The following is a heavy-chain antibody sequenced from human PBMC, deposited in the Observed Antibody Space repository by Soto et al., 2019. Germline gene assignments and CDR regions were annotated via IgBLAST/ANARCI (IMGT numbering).Heavy chain of an antibody. CDR3: ARGDSRIWTDEYHAMAV. V-gene: IGHV3-74*01. CDR1: GFTLSAYW. J-gene: IGHJ6*02. CDR2: SSSDGTMS. Sequence: EVKVVESGGGLVEPGGSLRLSCAGSGFTLSAYWMHWVRQVPGKGLEWISRSSSDGTMSEYVDSVKGRFTISRDNAKSTVSVEMSSLRAEDTAVYYCARGDSRIWTDEYHAMAVWGQGTTVIVAS. D-gene: IGHD1-1*01.